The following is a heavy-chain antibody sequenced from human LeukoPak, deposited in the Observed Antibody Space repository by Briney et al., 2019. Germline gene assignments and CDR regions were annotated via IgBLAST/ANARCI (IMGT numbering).Heavy chain of an antibody. CDR1: GFTFSSYW. D-gene: IGHD4-23*01. CDR2: INSDGSST. Sequence: GGSLRLSCAVSGFTFSSYWMHWVRQAPGKGLVWVSRINSDGSSTSYADSVKGRFTISRDNAKNTLYLQMNSLRAEDTAVYYCARDRDYGGNWFDPWGQGTLVTVSS. CDR3: ARDRDYGGNWFDP. V-gene: IGHV3-74*01. J-gene: IGHJ5*02.